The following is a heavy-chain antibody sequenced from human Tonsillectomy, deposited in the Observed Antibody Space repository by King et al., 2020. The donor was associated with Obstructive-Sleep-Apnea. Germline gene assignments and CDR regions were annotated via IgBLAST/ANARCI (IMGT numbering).Heavy chain of an antibody. CDR2: ISDSGGST. V-gene: IGHV3-23*04. Sequence: VQLVESGGGLVQPGGSLRLSCAASGFTFSSYAMSWVRQAPGKGLEWVSAISDSGGSTYYADSVKGRFTISRDNYKNTLYLQRNSLRAEDTAVYYCAKMAGRRSISYYFDYWGQGTLVTVSS. CDR1: GFTFSSYA. J-gene: IGHJ4*02. CDR3: AKMAGRRSISYYFDY. D-gene: IGHD1-14*01.